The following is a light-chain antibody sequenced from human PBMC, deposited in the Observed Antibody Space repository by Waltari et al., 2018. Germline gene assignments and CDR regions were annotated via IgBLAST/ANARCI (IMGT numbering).Light chain of an antibody. V-gene: IGKV1-5*03. Sequence: DIQMTQSPSTLSASVGDRVTITCRASQSISSWLAWYQQKPGKAPKLLLYKASSLESGVPARFSGSGSGTDFTLTISSLQPDDFATYYCQQYISYPYTFGQGTKLEIK. CDR3: QQYISYPYT. CDR1: QSISSW. J-gene: IGKJ2*01. CDR2: KAS.